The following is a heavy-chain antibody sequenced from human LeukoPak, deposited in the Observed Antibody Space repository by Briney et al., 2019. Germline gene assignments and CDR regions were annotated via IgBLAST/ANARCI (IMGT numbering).Heavy chain of an antibody. CDR1: GGSISSSSYY. V-gene: IGHV4-39*07. CDR2: IYYSGST. CDR3: ARTYSGWYFDY. J-gene: IGHJ4*02. D-gene: IGHD6-19*01. Sequence: SETLSLTCTVSGGSISSSSYYWGWIRQPPGKGLEWIGSIYYSGSTNYNPSLKSRVTISVDTSKNQFSLKLSSVTAADTAVYYCARTYSGWYFDYWGQGTLVTVSS.